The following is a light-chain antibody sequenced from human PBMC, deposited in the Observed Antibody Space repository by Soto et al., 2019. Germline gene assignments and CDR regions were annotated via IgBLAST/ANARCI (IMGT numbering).Light chain of an antibody. V-gene: IGKV3-15*01. J-gene: IGKJ5*01. CDR3: QQYNNWPFT. Sequence: EIVLTQSPASLSLSPGERATLSCRASQSLGSNLAWYQQNPGQAPRLLIYGAYTRATGIPARFSGSVSRTEFTLTISSLQSEDFAVYYCQQYNNWPFTFGQGTRLEIK. CDR1: QSLGSN. CDR2: GAY.